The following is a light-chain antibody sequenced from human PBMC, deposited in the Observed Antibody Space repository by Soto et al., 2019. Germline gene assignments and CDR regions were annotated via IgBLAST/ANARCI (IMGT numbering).Light chain of an antibody. Sequence: QSVLAQPASVSVSPGQSITISCTGTSNDIGLYNYVSWYQQHPGKAPKLIIYVVSSRPSGISNRFSASKSGNTASLTIYGLQAEDEADYYCAAYARGSTLVVFGGGTKLTVL. CDR3: AAYARGSTLVV. V-gene: IGLV2-14*01. CDR1: SNDIGLYNY. J-gene: IGLJ2*01. CDR2: VVS.